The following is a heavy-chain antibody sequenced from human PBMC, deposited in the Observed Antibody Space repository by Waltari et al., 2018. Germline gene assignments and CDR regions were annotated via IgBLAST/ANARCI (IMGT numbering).Heavy chain of an antibody. J-gene: IGHJ4*02. V-gene: IGHV4-39*01. Sequence: QLQLQESGPGLVKPSETLSLTCFVSGASMNSRSYSWGWIGQSPGRGLGWVGQMYITGLSEYNPSLRSRVSISIDRSKSQFSLTLTSLTAADTAVYHCARLDPNGFDDSWGQGTLVTVST. CDR3: ARLDPNGFDDS. CDR1: GASMNSRSYS. CDR2: MYITGLS. D-gene: IGHD2-8*01.